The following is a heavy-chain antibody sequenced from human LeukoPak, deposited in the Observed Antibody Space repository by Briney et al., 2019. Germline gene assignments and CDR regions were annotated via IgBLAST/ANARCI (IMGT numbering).Heavy chain of an antibody. J-gene: IGHJ4*02. CDR1: GGTFSSYA. Sequence: GSTVNVSCKASGGTFSSYAISWVRQAPGQGLEWMGKIIHIFDITNYAQKFQGGVTITADTSTSTAYLELRSLRSEDTAVYYCARVTKAVGRYFDYWGQGTLVTVSS. V-gene: IGHV1-69*04. CDR3: ARVTKAVGRYFDY. CDR2: IIHIFDIT. D-gene: IGHD1-26*01.